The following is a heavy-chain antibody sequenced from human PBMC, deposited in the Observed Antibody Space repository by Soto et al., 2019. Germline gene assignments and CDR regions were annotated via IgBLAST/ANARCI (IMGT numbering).Heavy chain of an antibody. J-gene: IGHJ3*02. CDR1: GYTFTSYA. Sequence: ASVEVSCKASGYTFTSYAMHWVRQAPGKRLEWMGWINAGNGNTKYSQKFQGRVTITRDTSASTAYMELSSLRSEDTAVYYCARGEHYGSLVDIWGQGTMVTVSS. D-gene: IGHD4-17*01. CDR2: INAGNGNT. V-gene: IGHV1-3*01. CDR3: ARGEHYGSLVDI.